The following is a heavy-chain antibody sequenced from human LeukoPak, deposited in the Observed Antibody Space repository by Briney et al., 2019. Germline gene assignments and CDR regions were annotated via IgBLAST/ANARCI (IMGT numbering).Heavy chain of an antibody. CDR3: TRVGYIDEGIDY. CDR1: GFPFSSYW. Sequence: GTSLRLSCVASGFPFSSYWMTWVRQAPGKGLEWVANIKQDGSKKSYVDSVKGRFTISRDNAKNSLYLQMNSLRAEDTAIYYCTRVGYIDEGIDYWGQGTLVTVSS. D-gene: IGHD5-24*01. J-gene: IGHJ4*02. V-gene: IGHV3-7*04. CDR2: IKQDGSKK.